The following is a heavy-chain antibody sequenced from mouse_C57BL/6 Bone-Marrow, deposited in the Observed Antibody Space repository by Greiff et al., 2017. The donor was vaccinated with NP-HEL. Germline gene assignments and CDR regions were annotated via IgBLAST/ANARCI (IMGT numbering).Heavy chain of an antibody. CDR2: IDPENGDT. CDR1: GFNIKDDY. Sequence: EVKLQQSGAELVRPGASVKLSCTASGFNIKDDYMHWVKQRPEQGLEWIGWIDPENGDTEYASKFQGKATITADTSSNTAYLQLSSLTSEDTAVYYCTTRGEFDYWGQGTTLTVSS. V-gene: IGHV14-4*01. CDR3: TTRGEFDY. J-gene: IGHJ2*01.